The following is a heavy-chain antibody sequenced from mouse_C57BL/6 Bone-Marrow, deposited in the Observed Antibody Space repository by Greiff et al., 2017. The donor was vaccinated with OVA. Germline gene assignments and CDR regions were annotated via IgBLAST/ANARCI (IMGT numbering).Heavy chain of an antibody. D-gene: IGHD2-13*01. V-gene: IGHV1-15*01. Sequence: QVQLKESGAELVRPGASVTLSCTASGYTFTDYEMHWVKQTPVHGLEWIGAIDPETGGTAYNQKFKGKAILTADKSSSTAYMELRSLTSEDSAVDYCTPYGDFYWYFDVWGTGTTVTVSS. CDR3: TPYGDFYWYFDV. CDR2: IDPETGGT. CDR1: GYTFTDYE. J-gene: IGHJ1*03.